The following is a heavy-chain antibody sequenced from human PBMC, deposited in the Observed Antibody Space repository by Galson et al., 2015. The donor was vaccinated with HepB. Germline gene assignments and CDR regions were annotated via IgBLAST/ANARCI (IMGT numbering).Heavy chain of an antibody. CDR1: GFSFTRYA. CDR3: AKDGIMVANNPCHFHY. CDR2: ITSSGGNS. V-gene: IGHV3-23*01. Sequence: SLRLSCAASGFSFTRYAMTWVRQAPGKGLEWVSSITSSGGNSYYTDSVKGRFTVSRDNSKNTLLLQLNSLRAEDTAMYFCAKDGIMVANNPCHFHYWVQGTLVTVSS. J-gene: IGHJ4*02. D-gene: IGHD2-15*01.